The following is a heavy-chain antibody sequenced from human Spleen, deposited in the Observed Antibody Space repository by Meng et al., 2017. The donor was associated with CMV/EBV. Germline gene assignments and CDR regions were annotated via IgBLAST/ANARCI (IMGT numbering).Heavy chain of an antibody. D-gene: IGHD3-22*01. CDR1: DYSITHYS. V-gene: IGHV4-59*01. Sequence: AETLSLTCTVSDYSITHYSWTWIRQPPGGGLECIGYIYHNGDTNSNPSLKSRVTISMDTSKKQFSLKLTSVTAADTAVYYCARYTRMPDSWGQGTLVTVSS. CDR2: IYHNGDT. CDR3: ARYTRMPDS. J-gene: IGHJ4*02.